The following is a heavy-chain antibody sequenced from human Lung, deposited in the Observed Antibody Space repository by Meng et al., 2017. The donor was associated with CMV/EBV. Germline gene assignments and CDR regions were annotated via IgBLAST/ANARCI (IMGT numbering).Heavy chain of an antibody. CDR3: ARHQNGGTYPLDY. D-gene: IGHD3-16*02. Sequence: QVPLQEQGPGLVNASETLSLTCAGSGGSISTYCWSWIRQPPGKGLEWIGNNYYSGRTNYNPSLASRVTISVDSSKNQFSLKLSSVTAADTAVYYCARHQNGGTYPLDYWGQGTLVTVSS. CDR2: NYYSGRT. V-gene: IGHV4-59*08. J-gene: IGHJ4*02. CDR1: GGSISTYC.